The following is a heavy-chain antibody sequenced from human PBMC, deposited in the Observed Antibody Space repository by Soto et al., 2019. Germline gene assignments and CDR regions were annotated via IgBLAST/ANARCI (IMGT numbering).Heavy chain of an antibody. CDR1: GDSISSRGYF. V-gene: IGHV4-39*01. J-gene: IGHJ5*02. Sequence: SETLSLTCTVSGDSISSRGYFWGWIRQPPGKGLEWIGSINYSGSTNYNPSLKSRVTISVDTSKNQFSLKLSSVTAADTAVYYCASLLSEVAAHPVDPWGQGTLVTVSS. CDR2: INYSGST. D-gene: IGHD6-6*01. CDR3: ASLLSEVAAHPVDP.